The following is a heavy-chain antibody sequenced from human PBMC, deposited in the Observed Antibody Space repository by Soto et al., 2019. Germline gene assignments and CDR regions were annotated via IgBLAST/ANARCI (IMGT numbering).Heavy chain of an antibody. Sequence: QVQLVQSGAEVKKPGSSVKVSCKASGGTFSSYTISWVRQAPGQGLEWMGRIIPILGIANYAQKFQGRVRXTXDXXTSTAYMELSSLRSEDTAVYYCARDATRYNWNDVHWGQGTLVTVSS. CDR1: GGTFSSYT. J-gene: IGHJ4*02. D-gene: IGHD1-20*01. CDR2: IIPILGIA. V-gene: IGHV1-69*08. CDR3: ARDATRYNWNDVH.